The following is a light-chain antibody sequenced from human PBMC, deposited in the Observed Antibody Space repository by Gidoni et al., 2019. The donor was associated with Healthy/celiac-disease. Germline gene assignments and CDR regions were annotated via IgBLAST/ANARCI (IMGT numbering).Light chain of an antibody. V-gene: IGLV2-11*01. Sequence: QSALTQPRSVSGSPGQSVTISCTGTSSDVGGYNYVSWYQQHPGKAPTLMIYDVSQRPSGVPDRFSGSKSGNTASLTISGLQAEDEADYYCCSYAGSYGVFGGGTKLTVL. CDR3: CSYAGSYGV. J-gene: IGLJ2*01. CDR2: DVS. CDR1: SSDVGGYNY.